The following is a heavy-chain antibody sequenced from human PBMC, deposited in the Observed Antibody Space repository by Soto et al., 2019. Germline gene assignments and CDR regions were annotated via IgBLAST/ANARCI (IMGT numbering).Heavy chain of an antibody. Sequence: PGGSLRLSCAASGFTFSSYSMNWVRQAPGKGLEWVSSISSSSSYIYYADSVKGRFTISRDNAKNSLYLQMNSLRAEDTAVYYCASLTVTTANVDDWGQGTLVTVSS. D-gene: IGHD4-17*01. J-gene: IGHJ4*02. V-gene: IGHV3-21*01. CDR3: ASLTVTTANVDD. CDR1: GFTFSSYS. CDR2: ISSSSSYI.